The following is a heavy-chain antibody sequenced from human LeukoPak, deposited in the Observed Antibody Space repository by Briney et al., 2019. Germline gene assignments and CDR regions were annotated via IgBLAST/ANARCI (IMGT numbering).Heavy chain of an antibody. CDR2: INPSGGST. Sequence: ASVKVSCKASGGTFSSYAISWVRQAPGQGLEWMGIINPSGGSTSYAQKFQGRVTMTRDTSTSTVYMELSSLRSEDTAVYYCARYAAAGTFWFDPWGQGTLVTVSS. D-gene: IGHD6-13*01. V-gene: IGHV1-46*01. J-gene: IGHJ5*02. CDR1: GGTFSSYA. CDR3: ARYAAAGTFWFDP.